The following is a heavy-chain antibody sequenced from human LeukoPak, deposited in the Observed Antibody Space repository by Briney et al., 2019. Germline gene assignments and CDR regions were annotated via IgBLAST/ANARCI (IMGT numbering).Heavy chain of an antibody. CDR2: IYPGDSDT. CDR3: ASTYSSSPGGDAFDI. CDR1: GYSFTSYW. J-gene: IGHJ3*02. Sequence: GESLKISCKGSGYSFTSYWIGWVRQMPGKGLEWMGIIYPGDSDTRYSPSFQGQVTISADKSISTAYLQWSSLKASDTAMYYCASTYSSSPGGDAFDIWGQGTMVTVSS. V-gene: IGHV5-51*01. D-gene: IGHD6-6*01.